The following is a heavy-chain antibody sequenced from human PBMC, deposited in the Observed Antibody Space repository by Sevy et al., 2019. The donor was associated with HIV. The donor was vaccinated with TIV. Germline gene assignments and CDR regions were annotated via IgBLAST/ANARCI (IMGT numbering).Heavy chain of an antibody. CDR3: TRRKAAQSIFDY. V-gene: IGHV3-49*04. CDR2: LKSDVYGGTV. Sequence: GGSLRLSCTASGFTFGDYCMSWVRQAPGKGLEWVAFLKSDVYGGTVDHAAFVGGRFVISRKDSKTIAYLQMNDMKTEDTGVYYCTRRKAAQSIFDYWGQGALVTVSS. J-gene: IGHJ4*02. D-gene: IGHD6-13*01. CDR1: GFTFGDYC.